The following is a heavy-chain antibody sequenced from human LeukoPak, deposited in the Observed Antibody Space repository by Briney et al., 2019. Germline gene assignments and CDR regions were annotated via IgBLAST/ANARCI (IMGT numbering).Heavy chain of an antibody. V-gene: IGHV3-7*01. CDR3: VRDTGYSEFDV. CDR1: GFTFSSYW. CDR2: IKEDGSEK. D-gene: IGHD4-11*01. J-gene: IGHJ3*01. Sequence: PGGSLRLSCAASGFTFSSYWMSWVRQAPGKGPEFVANIKEDGSEKSYVDSVKGRFTISRDNAKNSVSLQMNSLRAEDTAVYYCVRDTGYSEFDVWGQGAMVIVSS.